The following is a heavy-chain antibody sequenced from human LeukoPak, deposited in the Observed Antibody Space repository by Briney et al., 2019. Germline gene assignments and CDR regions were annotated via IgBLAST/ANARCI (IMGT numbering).Heavy chain of an antibody. J-gene: IGHJ6*02. CDR3: ATSLVLMVYAPYYYGMGV. Sequence: WASVKVSCKASGGTFSSYAISWVRQAPGQGLEWMGGIIPIFGTANYAQKFQGRVTITADESTSTAYMELSSLRSEDTAVYYCATSLVLMVYAPYYYGMGVWGQGTTVTVSS. CDR2: IIPIFGTA. D-gene: IGHD2-8*01. CDR1: GGTFSSYA. V-gene: IGHV1-69*13.